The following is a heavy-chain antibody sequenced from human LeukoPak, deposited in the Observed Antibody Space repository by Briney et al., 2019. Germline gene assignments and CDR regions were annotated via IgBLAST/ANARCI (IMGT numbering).Heavy chain of an antibody. J-gene: IGHJ5*02. V-gene: IGHV4-39*01. CDR1: GGSISSYY. CDR3: ARHETADWFDP. CDR2: INYSGST. Sequence: PSETLSLTCTVSGGSISSYYWGWIRQPPGKGLEWIASINYSGSTQYNPSLKSRVTISVDTSKRQFSLKLNSVTAADTAVYYCARHETADWFDPWGQGTLVSVSS.